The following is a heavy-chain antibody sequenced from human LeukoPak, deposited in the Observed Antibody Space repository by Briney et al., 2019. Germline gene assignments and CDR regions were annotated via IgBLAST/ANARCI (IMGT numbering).Heavy chain of an antibody. D-gene: IGHD2-8*01. Sequence: GASVKVSCKASGYTFTSYDINWVRQATGQGLEWMGWMNPNSGNTGYAQRFQGRVTMTRNTSISTAYMELSSLRSEDTAVYYCARGDPLMYYYYYGMDVWGQGTTVTVPS. CDR3: ARGDPLMYYYYYGMDV. CDR2: MNPNSGNT. CDR1: GYTFTSYD. V-gene: IGHV1-8*01. J-gene: IGHJ6*02.